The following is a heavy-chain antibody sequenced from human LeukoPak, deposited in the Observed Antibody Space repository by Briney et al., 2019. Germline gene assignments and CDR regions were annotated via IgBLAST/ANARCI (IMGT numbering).Heavy chain of an antibody. J-gene: IGHJ4*02. D-gene: IGHD6-6*01. V-gene: IGHV4-61*01. Sequence: SETLSLTCTVSGGSVSSGSYYWSWIRQPPGKGLGWIGYIYYSGSTNYNPSLKSRVPISVDTSKNQFSLKLSSVTAADTAVYYCASSYSSSSYDYWGQGTLVTVSS. CDR3: ASSYSSSSYDY. CDR1: GGSVSSGSYY. CDR2: IYYSGST.